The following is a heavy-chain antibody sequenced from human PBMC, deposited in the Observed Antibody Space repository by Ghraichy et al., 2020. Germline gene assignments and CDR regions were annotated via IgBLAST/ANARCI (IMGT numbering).Heavy chain of an antibody. CDR3: AKGSSSTCSGARCYYFDS. Sequence: GGSLRLSCAATGFSFSDYAMSWVRQAPGKAMEWVSTMSGVAALGTTYYADSVKGRFIVSRDNSMNIVYLQMHGLRAENTALYYCAKGSSSTCSGARCYYFDSWGQGILVTVSS. J-gene: IGHJ4*02. CDR1: GFSFSDYA. CDR2: MSGVAALGTT. V-gene: IGHV3-23*01. D-gene: IGHD2-8*02.